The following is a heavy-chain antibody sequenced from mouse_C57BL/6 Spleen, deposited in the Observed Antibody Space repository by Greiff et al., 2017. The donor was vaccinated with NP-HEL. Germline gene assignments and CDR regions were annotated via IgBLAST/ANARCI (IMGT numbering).Heavy chain of an antibody. CDR1: GFTFSDYG. D-gene: IGHD2-4*01. J-gene: IGHJ1*03. Sequence: EVHLVESGGGLVKPGGSLKLSCAASGFTFSDYGMHWVRQAPEKGLEWVAYISSGSSTIYYADTVKGRFTISRDNAKNTLFLQMTSLRSEDTAMYYGARRDYYDYDVDFDVWGTGTTVTVSS. V-gene: IGHV5-17*01. CDR2: ISSGSSTI. CDR3: ARRDYYDYDVDFDV.